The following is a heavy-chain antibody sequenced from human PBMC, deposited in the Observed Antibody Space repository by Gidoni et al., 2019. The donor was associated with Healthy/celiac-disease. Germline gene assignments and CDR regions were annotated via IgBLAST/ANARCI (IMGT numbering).Heavy chain of an antibody. D-gene: IGHD4-17*01. V-gene: IGHV3-23*01. J-gene: IGHJ4*02. CDR2: ISGSGGST. CDR3: AKDLYGDYVFFDY. CDR1: GFPFSSYA. Sequence: EVQLLESGGGLVQPGGSLRLSCAASGFPFSSYAMSWVRQAPGKGLEWVSAISGSGGSTYYADSVKGRFTISRDNSKNTLYLQMNSLRAEDTAVYYCAKDLYGDYVFFDYWGQGTLVTVSS.